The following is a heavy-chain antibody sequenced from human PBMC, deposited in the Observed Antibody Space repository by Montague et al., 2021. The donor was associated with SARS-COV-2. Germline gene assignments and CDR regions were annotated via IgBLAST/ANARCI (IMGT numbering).Heavy chain of an antibody. Sequence: SETLSLTCAVYGGSFSGHSWTWIRQPPGKGLEWIGEINHSGGTNYNPSLKSRVTISVDTPKNQFSLKLSSLTAADTAVYYCAKGLTDVTVILVLVGASLYFDSWGQGALVTVSS. CDR1: GGSFSGHS. CDR3: AKGLTDVTVILVLVGASLYFDS. CDR2: INHSGGT. J-gene: IGHJ4*02. D-gene: IGHD3-22*01. V-gene: IGHV4-34*01.